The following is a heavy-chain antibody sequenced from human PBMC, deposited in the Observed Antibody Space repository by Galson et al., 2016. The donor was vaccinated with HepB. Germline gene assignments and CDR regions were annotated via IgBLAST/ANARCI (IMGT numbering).Heavy chain of an antibody. CDR1: GFTVSNYY. D-gene: IGHD6-25*01. Sequence: SLRLSCAASGFTVSNYYMSWVRQAPGKGLEWVSIIYSASDTYYADSVKGRFTISRDDSKNMLYLQMNSLRPEDTAVYYCARDTRSGIRADYWGQGTLVTVSS. V-gene: IGHV3-53*01. CDR3: ARDTRSGIRADY. J-gene: IGHJ4*02. CDR2: IYSASDT.